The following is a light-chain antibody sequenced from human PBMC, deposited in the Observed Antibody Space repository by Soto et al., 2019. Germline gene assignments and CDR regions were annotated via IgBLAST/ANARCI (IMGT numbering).Light chain of an antibody. Sequence: EIVFTQYPVTLSLSPGERSTLSCRASQTVSNQLAWYQQKPGQSPRILIYDESRRVTGIPARFSGSGSGTDFTLTLSSLEPEDFAVYYCQQRAGSSTFGPGTRLEIK. CDR1: QTVSNQ. V-gene: IGKV3-11*01. CDR2: DES. J-gene: IGKJ5*01. CDR3: QQRAGSST.